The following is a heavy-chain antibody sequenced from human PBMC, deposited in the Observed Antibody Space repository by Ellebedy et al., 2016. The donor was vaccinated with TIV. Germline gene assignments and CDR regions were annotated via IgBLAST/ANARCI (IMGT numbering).Heavy chain of an antibody. CDR2: INPSGGST. CDR1: GYSFTRNY. Sequence: AASVKVSCKASGYSFTRNYMYWVRQAPGQGLEWMGRINPSGGSTTYAKKFQGRVTMTRDTSTSTVYMELSSLRSEDTAVYYCARDLEYSSSSVRDYWGQGTLVTVSS. D-gene: IGHD6-6*01. CDR3: ARDLEYSSSSVRDY. J-gene: IGHJ4*02. V-gene: IGHV1-46*01.